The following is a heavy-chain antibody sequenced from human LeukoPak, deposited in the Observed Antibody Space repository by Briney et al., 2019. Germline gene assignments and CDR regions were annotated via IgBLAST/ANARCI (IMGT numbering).Heavy chain of an antibody. CDR3: ARARRRFDP. J-gene: IGHJ5*02. CDR2: INHSGST. Sequence: SETLSLTCAVYGGSFSGYYWSWIRQPPGKGLEWIGEINHSGSTNYNPSLKSRVTISVGTSKNQFSLKLSSVTAADTAVYYCARARRRFDPWGQGTLVTVSS. CDR1: GGSFSGYY. V-gene: IGHV4-34*01.